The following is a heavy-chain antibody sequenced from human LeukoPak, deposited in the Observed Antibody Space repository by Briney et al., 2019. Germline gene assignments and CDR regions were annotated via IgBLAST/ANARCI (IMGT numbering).Heavy chain of an antibody. V-gene: IGHV5-51*01. CDR1: GYTFSSYW. Sequence: GESLKISCKGSGYTFSSYWIGWVRQMPGKGLEWMGIIYPGDSDTRYSPSLQGQVTISVDTSIGTAYLQWSSLKASDTAIYYCARRAVAGIDYWGQGTLVTVSS. D-gene: IGHD6-19*01. CDR3: ARRAVAGIDY. J-gene: IGHJ4*02. CDR2: IYPGDSDT.